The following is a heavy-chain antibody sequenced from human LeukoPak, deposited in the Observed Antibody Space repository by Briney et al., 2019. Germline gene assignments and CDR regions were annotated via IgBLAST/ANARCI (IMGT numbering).Heavy chain of an antibody. CDR1: GFTFSSYW. V-gene: IGHV3-7*01. D-gene: IGHD1-14*01. J-gene: IGHJ6*02. Sequence: GGSLRLSCAASGFTFSSYWMSWVRQAPGKGLEWVANIKQDGSEKYNVDSVKGRFTISRDNAKNSLYLQMNSLRAEDTAVYYCARIPGGAYYYYGMDVWGQGTTVTVSS. CDR3: ARIPGGAYYYYGMDV. CDR2: IKQDGSEK.